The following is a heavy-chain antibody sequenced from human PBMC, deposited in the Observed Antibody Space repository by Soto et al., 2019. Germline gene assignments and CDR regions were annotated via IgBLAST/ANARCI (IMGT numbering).Heavy chain of an antibody. D-gene: IGHD6-13*01. CDR1: GGSISSYY. J-gene: IGHJ4*02. CDR3: ARGHIAEEDFDY. Sequence: PSETLSLTCTVSGGSISSYYWSWIRQPPGKGLKWIGYIYYSGSTNYNPSLKSRVTISVDTSKNQFSLKLSSVTAADTAVYYCARGHIAEEDFDYWGQGTLVTVSS. CDR2: IYYSGST. V-gene: IGHV4-59*01.